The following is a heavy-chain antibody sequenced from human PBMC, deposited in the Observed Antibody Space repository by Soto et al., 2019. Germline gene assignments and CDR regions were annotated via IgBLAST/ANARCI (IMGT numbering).Heavy chain of an antibody. CDR1: GYTFSSYG. CDR2: IGAFNGTR. Sequence: ASVKVSCKASGYTFSSYGITWVRQAPVQALEWMGWIGAFNGTRNYAQNVQGIFTMTTDTSTTTASMELRSLNSDDTAVYYCARDQQQLVRGYYYYDMDVWGQRTTV. J-gene: IGHJ6*02. D-gene: IGHD6-13*01. V-gene: IGHV1-18*04. CDR3: ARDQQQLVRGYYYYDMDV.